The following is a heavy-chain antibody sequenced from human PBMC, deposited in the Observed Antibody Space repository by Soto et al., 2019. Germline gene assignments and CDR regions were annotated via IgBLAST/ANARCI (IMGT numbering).Heavy chain of an antibody. D-gene: IGHD6-19*01. CDR2: IIPIFGTA. V-gene: IGHV1-69*13. J-gene: IGHJ6*02. CDR3: ATRDISGGWSRDYSYYYGMDV. Sequence: ASEEVSSKASGGTFSRYAISWVRQDHRQGLEWMGGIIPIFGTANYAQKFQGRVTITADESTSTAYMELSSLRSEDTAVYYCATRDISGGWSRDYSYYYGMDVWGQGSTVTVCS. CDR1: GGTFSRYA.